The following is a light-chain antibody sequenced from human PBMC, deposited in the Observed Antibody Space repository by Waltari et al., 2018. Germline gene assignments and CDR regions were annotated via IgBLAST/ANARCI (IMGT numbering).Light chain of an antibody. Sequence: SYELTQPPSVAVSPGQTARITCSGVALHIQYTSWYQQKSGQAPVLGIYEDTKRPSGIPEGISGSSSGTMSTLTIGGAQVDDEADYYCCSTDSSGDHWVFGGGTQLTVL. CDR3: CSTDSSGDHWV. V-gene: IGLV3-10*01. CDR1: ALHIQY. CDR2: EDT. J-gene: IGLJ3*02.